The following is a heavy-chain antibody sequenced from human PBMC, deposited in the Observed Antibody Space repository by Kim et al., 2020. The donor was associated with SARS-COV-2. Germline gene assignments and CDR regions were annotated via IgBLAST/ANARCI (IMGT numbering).Heavy chain of an antibody. J-gene: IGHJ4*02. V-gene: IGHV3-11*01. D-gene: IGHD1-26*01. CDR2: I. CDR3: ARGGELLYSDY. Sequence: IYYADSVKGRFTISRDNAKNSLYLQMNSLRAEDTAVYYCARGGELLYSDYWGQGTLVTVSS.